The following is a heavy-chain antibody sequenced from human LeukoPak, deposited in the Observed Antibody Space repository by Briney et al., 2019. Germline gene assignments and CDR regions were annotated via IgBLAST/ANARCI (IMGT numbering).Heavy chain of an antibody. CDR3: AKRGVVIRVILVGFHKEAYYFDS. CDR1: GITLSNYG. D-gene: IGHD3-22*01. J-gene: IGHJ4*02. V-gene: IGHV3-23*01. Sequence: GGSLRLSCAVSGITLSNYGMSRVRQAPGKGLEWVAGISGSGGSTNYADSVKGRFTISRDNPKNTLFLQMKSLRAEDTAVYFCAKRGVVIRVILVGFHKEAYYFDSWGQGALVTVSS. CDR2: ISGSGGST.